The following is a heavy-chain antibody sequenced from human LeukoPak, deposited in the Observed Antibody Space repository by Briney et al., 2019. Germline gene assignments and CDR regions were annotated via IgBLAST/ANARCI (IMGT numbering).Heavy chain of an antibody. CDR2: IYYSGST. J-gene: IGHJ6*03. CDR1: GGSFSGYY. V-gene: IGHV4-30-4*08. Sequence: PSETLSLTCAVYGGSFSGYYWSWIRQPPGKGLEWIGYIYYSGSTYYNPSLKSRVTISVDTSKNQFSLKLSSVTAADTAVYYCARGRSNYYYMDVWGKGTTVTVSS. CDR3: ARGRSNYYYMDV. D-gene: IGHD1-26*01.